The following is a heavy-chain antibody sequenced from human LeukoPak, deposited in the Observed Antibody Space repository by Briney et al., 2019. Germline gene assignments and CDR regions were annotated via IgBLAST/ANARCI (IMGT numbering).Heavy chain of an antibody. CDR2: IYYSGST. Sequence: PSETLSLTCTVSGGSISSSSYYWGWIRQPPGKGLEWIGSIYYSGSTYYNPSLKSRVAISVDTSKNQFSLKLSSVTAADTAVYYCASQGNTKDKYSSSFLDYWAQEPLVTVSS. D-gene: IGHD6-6*01. V-gene: IGHV4-39*01. J-gene: IGHJ4*02. CDR3: ASQGNTKDKYSSSFLDY. CDR1: GGSISSSSYY.